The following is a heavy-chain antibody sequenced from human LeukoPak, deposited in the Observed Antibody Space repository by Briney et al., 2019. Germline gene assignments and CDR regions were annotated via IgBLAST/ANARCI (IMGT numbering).Heavy chain of an antibody. CDR3: AGKIPDIVVVPAARSVQVYYYYYMDV. V-gene: IGHV3-21*01. CDR2: ISSSSSYI. J-gene: IGHJ6*03. CDR1: GFTFSSYS. D-gene: IGHD2-2*01. Sequence: GGSLRLSCAASGFTFSSYSMNWVRQAPGKGLEWVSSISSSSSYIYYADSVKGRFTISRDNAKNSLYLQMNSLRAEDTAVYYCAGKIPDIVVVPAARSVQVYYYYYMDVWGKGATVTVSS.